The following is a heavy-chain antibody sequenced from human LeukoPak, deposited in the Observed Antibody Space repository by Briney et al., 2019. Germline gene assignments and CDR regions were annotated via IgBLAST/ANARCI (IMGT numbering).Heavy chain of an antibody. CDR2: ISAYNGNT. CDR3: ASDGRGSYDY. D-gene: IGHD1-26*01. J-gene: IGHJ4*02. V-gene: IGHV1-18*01. Sequence: ASVKVSCKASGYTFTSYGISWVRQAPGQGLGWMGWISAYNGNTNYAQKLQGRGTMTTDTSTSTAYMELRSPRSDDTAVYYCASDGRGSYDYWGQGTLVTVSS. CDR1: GYTFTSYG.